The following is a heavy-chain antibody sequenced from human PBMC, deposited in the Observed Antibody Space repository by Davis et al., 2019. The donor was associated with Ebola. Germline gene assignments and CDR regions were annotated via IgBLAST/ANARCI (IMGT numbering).Heavy chain of an antibody. CDR3: VKAAGGSVWFAEELPFDY. Sequence: GGSLRLSCSASGFTFSSYAMHWVRQAPGKGLEYVSAISSNGLSTHYGDSVKGRITISRDNSKNTVYLQMRSLRPEDTAVNYCVKAAGGSVWFAEELPFDYWGQGTLVTVSS. V-gene: IGHV3-64D*06. CDR2: ISSNGLST. CDR1: GFTFSSYA. D-gene: IGHD3-10*01. J-gene: IGHJ4*02.